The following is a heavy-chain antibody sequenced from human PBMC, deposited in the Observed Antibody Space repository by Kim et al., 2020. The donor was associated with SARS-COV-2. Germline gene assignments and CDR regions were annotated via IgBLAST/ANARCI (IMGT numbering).Heavy chain of an antibody. J-gene: IGHJ4*02. V-gene: IGHV4-31*02. CDR3: ARATTTIFGVVSEFDY. Sequence: PSPKRRVTISVDTSKNQFSLKLSSVTAADTAVYYCARATTTIFGVVSEFDYWGQGTLVTVSS. D-gene: IGHD3-3*01.